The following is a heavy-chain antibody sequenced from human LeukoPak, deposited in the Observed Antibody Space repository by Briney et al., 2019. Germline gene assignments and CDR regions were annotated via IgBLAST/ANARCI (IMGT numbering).Heavy chain of an antibody. CDR1: RYGFTSYW. Sequence: GVALPSSSQGSRYGFTSYWIGWVRPIPGKGREWMGIIYPGDSDARNSPSFQGQVTISPDKSISTHYLQWSSLKDSQTAMYYCARAFSSGTRGGFDYWGQGTLVTVSS. CDR2: IYPGDSDA. CDR3: ARAFSSGTRGGFDY. V-gene: IGHV5-51*06. J-gene: IGHJ4*02. D-gene: IGHD2-2*01.